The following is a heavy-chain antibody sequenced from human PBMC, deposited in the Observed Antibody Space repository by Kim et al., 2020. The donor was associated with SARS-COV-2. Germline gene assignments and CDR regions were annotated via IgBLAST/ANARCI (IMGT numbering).Heavy chain of an antibody. CDR1: GGTFSSYA. Sequence: SVKVSCKASGGTFSSYAISWVRQAPGRGLEWMGGIIPIFGTGNYAQKFQGRVTITADESTSTAYMELSSLRSEDTAVYYCARGFAHRTQQPAPRYYYGMDVWGQGTTVTVSS. CDR2: IIPIFGTG. V-gene: IGHV1-69*13. D-gene: IGHD6-13*01. CDR3: ARGFAHRTQQPAPRYYYGMDV. J-gene: IGHJ6*02.